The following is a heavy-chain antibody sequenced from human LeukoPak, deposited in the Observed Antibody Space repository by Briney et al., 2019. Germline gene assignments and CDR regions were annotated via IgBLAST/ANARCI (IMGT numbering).Heavy chain of an antibody. CDR1: GYTFTTYA. V-gene: IGHV7-4-1*02. CDR3: ARVVDYYDSSGPRGWDAFDI. Sequence: ASVKVSCKASGYTFTTYAMNWVRQAPGQGLEWMGRINTNTGNPTYAQGFTGRFVFSLDTSVSTAYLQINSLKAEDTAIYYCARVVDYYDSSGPRGWDAFDIWGQGTMVTVSS. J-gene: IGHJ3*02. D-gene: IGHD3-22*01. CDR2: INTNTGNP.